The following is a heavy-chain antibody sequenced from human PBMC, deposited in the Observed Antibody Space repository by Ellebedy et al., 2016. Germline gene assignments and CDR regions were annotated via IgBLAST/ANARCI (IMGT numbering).Heavy chain of an antibody. V-gene: IGHV1-2*02. CDR3: ARGAVVHYFDY. Sequence: ASVKVSXXASGYTFTGYFMHWLRQAPGQGLEWMGWINPNSGGTNYAQKFQGRVTMTRDTSISTAYMELSRLRSDDTAVYYCARGAVVHYFDYWGQGTLVTVSS. CDR1: GYTFTGYF. CDR2: INPNSGGT. D-gene: IGHD2-21*01. J-gene: IGHJ4*02.